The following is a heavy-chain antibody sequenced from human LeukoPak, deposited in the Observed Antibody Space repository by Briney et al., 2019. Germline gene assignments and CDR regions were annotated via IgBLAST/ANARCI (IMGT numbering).Heavy chain of an antibody. V-gene: IGHV3-30*18. J-gene: IGHJ5*02. D-gene: IGHD5-24*01. CDR2: ISYDGSNK. CDR1: GFTFSSYG. CDR3: AKGQGDGYNSDWFDP. Sequence: GGSLRLSCAASGFTFSSYGMHWVRQAPGKGLEWVEVISYDGSNKYYADSVKGRFTISRDNSKNTLYLQMNSLRAEDTAVYYCAKGQGDGYNSDWFDPWGQGTLVTVSS.